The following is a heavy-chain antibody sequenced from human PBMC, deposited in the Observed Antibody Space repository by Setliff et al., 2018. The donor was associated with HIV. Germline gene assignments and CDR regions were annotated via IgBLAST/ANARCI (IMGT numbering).Heavy chain of an antibody. CDR2: ISGSGSGV. CDR1: GFTFRNYG. J-gene: IGHJ4*02. D-gene: IGHD3-16*01. V-gene: IGHV3-48*01. CDR3: ARDLIWGFDY. Sequence: LRLSCAASGFTFRNYGMHWVRQAPGKGLEWVSYISGSGSGVDYADSVKGRFTVSRDDARSSLYLQLNSLRSEDTAVYYCARDLIWGFDYWGQGTPVTVSS.